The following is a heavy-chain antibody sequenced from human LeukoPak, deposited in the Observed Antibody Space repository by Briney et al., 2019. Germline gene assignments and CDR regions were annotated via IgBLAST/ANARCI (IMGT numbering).Heavy chain of an antibody. CDR3: ARDSTYYYDSSGFYYNYHGMDV. CDR2: IYYSGST. Sequence: PSETLSLTCTVSGGSITSYYWGRIRQPPGRGLEWIGYIYYSGSTSYNPSLKSRVTISVDMSKNQFSLNLSSVTAADTAVYYCARDSTYYYDSSGFYYNYHGMDVWGQGTTVTVSS. CDR1: GGSITSYY. V-gene: IGHV4-59*12. D-gene: IGHD3-22*01. J-gene: IGHJ6*02.